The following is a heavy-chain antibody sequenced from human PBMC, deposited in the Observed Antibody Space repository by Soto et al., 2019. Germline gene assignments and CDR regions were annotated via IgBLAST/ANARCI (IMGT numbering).Heavy chain of an antibody. CDR2: ITYDGANG. J-gene: IGHJ4*02. CDR3: ARAFSGSYPNFDY. CDR1: GFIFRSYA. V-gene: IGHV3-30*09. Sequence: PVGSLRLSCLASGFIFRSYAMHWVRQAPGKGLEWVAVITYDGANGYYADSVRGRFAISRDNSKSTLFLQMNSLRPGDTAVYYCARAFSGSYPNFDYWGQGTLVTVSS. D-gene: IGHD1-26*01.